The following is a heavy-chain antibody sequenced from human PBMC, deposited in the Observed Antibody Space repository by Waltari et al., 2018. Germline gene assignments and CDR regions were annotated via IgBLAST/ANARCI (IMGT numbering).Heavy chain of an antibody. J-gene: IGHJ3*02. V-gene: IGHV3-7*01. CDR1: GFRFGRYW. CDR2: IKGDGSRK. D-gene: IGHD3-22*01. Sequence: EVQLVESGGGLVQPGGSLRLSWAAPGFRFGRYWMSWVRQDPGKGLEWVADIKGDGSRKYYLDSVRGRFSISRDNTKNSVDLQMNSLRAEDTAVYYCARDDSSSGSYDAFDIWGQGTMVAVSS. CDR3: ARDDSSSGSYDAFDI.